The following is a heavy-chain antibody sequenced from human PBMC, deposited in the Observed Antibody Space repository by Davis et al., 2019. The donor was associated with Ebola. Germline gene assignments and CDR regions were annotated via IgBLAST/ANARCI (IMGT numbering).Heavy chain of an antibody. CDR3: ARDIGGAAAGNGDY. J-gene: IGHJ4*02. Sequence: AASVKVSCKASGYTFTSYAMNWVRQAPGQGLEWMGWISAYNGNTNYAQKLQGRVTMTTDTSTSTAYMELSSLRSEDTAVYYCARDIGGAAAGNGDYWGQGTLVTVSS. CDR1: GYTFTSYA. D-gene: IGHD6-13*01. V-gene: IGHV1-18*01. CDR2: ISAYNGNT.